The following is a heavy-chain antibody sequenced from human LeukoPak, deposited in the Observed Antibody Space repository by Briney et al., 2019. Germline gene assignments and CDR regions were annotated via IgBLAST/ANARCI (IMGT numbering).Heavy chain of an antibody. CDR2: IKPDGSEK. V-gene: IGHV3-7*04. CDR1: GFTFSSYG. D-gene: IGHD3-9*01. J-gene: IGHJ4*02. CDR3: ARLRYFDGLLPGFDF. Sequence: GGSLRLSCAASGFTFSSYGMHWVRQAPGKGLEWVANIKPDGSEKYYVDSVKGRFTISRENAKNSLQLQMNSLRAEDTAVYYCARLRYFDGLLPGFDFWGQGTLVTVSS.